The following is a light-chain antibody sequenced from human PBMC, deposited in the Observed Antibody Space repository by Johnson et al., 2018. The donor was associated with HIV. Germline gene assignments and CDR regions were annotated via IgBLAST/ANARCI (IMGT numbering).Light chain of an antibody. V-gene: IGLV1-51*01. CDR3: AAWDDKLNGTYV. CDR1: SSNVGNNY. Sequence: QSVLTQPPSVSAAPGQKVTISCSGSSSNVGNNYVSWYQQLPGTAPKLLIYDNNQRPSGVPDRFSGSKSGTSASLAISGLRAADEADYLCAAWDDKLNGTYVFGTGTKVTVL. J-gene: IGLJ1*01. CDR2: DNN.